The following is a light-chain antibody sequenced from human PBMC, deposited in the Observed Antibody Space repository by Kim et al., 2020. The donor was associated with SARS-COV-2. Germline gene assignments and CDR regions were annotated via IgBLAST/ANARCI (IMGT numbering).Light chain of an antibody. CDR1: NLGTKS. CDR3: QVWDSTSDLYV. J-gene: IGLJ1*01. Sequence: SYELTQPPSVSVAPGETARITCGGNNLGTKSVHWFQQRPGQAPVLVIYYDSDRSSGIPERFSGSHSGNTATLTISRVEAGDEADYYCQVWDSTSDLYVFGSGTKVTVL. V-gene: IGLV3-21*01. CDR2: YDS.